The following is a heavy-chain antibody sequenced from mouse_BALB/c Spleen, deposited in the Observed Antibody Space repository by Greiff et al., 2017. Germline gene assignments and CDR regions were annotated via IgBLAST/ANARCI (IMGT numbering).Heavy chain of an antibody. Sequence: QVQLKQSGAELMKPGASVKISCKATGYTFSSYWIEWVKQRPGHGLEWIGEILPGSGSNNYNEKFKGKATFTADTSSNTAYMQLSNLTSEDSAVYYCARLNTTVVADYWGQGTTVTVSA. CDR1: GYTFSSYW. CDR2: ILPGSGSN. V-gene: IGHV1-9*01. J-gene: IGHJ2*01. D-gene: IGHD1-1*01. CDR3: ARLNTTVVADY.